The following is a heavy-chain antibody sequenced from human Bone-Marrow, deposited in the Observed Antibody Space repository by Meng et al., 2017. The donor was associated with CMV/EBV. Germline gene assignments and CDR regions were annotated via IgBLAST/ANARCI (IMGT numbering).Heavy chain of an antibody. V-gene: IGHV5-51*01. Sequence: GGPLRLSCKGSGYSFTSYWIGWVRQMPGKGLEWMGIIYPGDSDTRYSPSFQGQVTISADKSISTAYLQWSSLKASDTAMYYCARAYGSGSYFVNYYYGMDVWGQGTTVTVSS. D-gene: IGHD3-10*01. CDR3: ARAYGSGSYFVNYYYGMDV. CDR1: GYSFTSYW. J-gene: IGHJ6*02. CDR2: IYPGDSDT.